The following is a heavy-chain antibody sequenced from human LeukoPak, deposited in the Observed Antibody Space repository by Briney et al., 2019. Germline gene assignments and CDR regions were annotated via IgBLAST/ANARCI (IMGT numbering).Heavy chain of an antibody. CDR2: ISTSGDTE. D-gene: IGHD6-19*01. CDR3: AQGYSSGWYPR. CDR1: GFTISNYG. V-gene: IGHV3-23*01. J-gene: IGHJ4*02. Sequence: GGSLRLSSAVSGFTISNYGMSWVRQAPGKGLEWVSAISTSGDTEYYADSVKGRFIISRDTSRNTLYLQVNSLRVEDTAPYYCAQGYSSGWYPRWGQGTLVTVSS.